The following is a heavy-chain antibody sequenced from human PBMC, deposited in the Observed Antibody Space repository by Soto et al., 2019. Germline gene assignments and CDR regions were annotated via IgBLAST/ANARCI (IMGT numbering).Heavy chain of an antibody. D-gene: IGHD2-15*01. CDR1: GFTFSSYA. V-gene: IGHV3-30-3*01. CDR2: ISYDGSNK. Sequence: QVQLVESGGGVVQPGRSLRLSCAASGFTFSSYAMHWVRQAPGKGLEWVAVISYDGSNKYYADSVKGRFTISRDNSKNPLYLQMNSLRAEDTAVYYCARGYCSGGSCYSQGYYYYYYGMDVWGQGTTVTVSS. CDR3: ARGYCSGGSCYSQGYYYYYYGMDV. J-gene: IGHJ6*02.